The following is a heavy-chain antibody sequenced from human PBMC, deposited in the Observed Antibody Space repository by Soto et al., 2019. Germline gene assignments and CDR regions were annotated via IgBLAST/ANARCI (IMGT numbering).Heavy chain of an antibody. CDR1: GGTFSSYA. CDR2: IIPIFGTA. D-gene: IGHD6-13*01. Sequence: ASVKVSCKASGGTFSSYAISWVRQAPGQGLEWMGGIIPIFGTANYAQKFQGRVTITADKSTSTAYMELSSLRSEDTAVYYCARKSKGIAAGVGVFDPRCKGTLVTVSS. J-gene: IGHJ5*02. V-gene: IGHV1-69*06. CDR3: ARKSKGIAAGVGVFDP.